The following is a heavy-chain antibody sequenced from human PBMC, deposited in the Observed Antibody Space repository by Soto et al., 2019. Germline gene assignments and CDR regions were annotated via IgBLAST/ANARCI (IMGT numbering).Heavy chain of an antibody. CDR3: ARLRVDGASVP. V-gene: IGHV3-74*01. Sequence: EVQLVESGGGLVQPGGSLRLSCAASGFVFSNYWMHWVRQTPGKGLVWVSRINGDGSSTSYADSVRGRFTISRDNAENALYLQRNSLRPDDTALYYCARLRVDGASVPWGRGPLVTVSS. CDR1: GFVFSNYW. D-gene: IGHD4-17*01. J-gene: IGHJ5*02. CDR2: INGDGSST.